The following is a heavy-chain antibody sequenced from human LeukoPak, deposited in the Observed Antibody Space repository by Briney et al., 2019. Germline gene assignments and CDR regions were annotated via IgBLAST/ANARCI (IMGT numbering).Heavy chain of an antibody. Sequence: PGGSLRLSCAASGFTFDDYGMSWVRQGPGKGLEWVSGISGSGGSTYYVDSVKGRFTVSRDNTKNTLYLQMNSLRAEDTAVYYCAKIAGGDWYYFDFWGQGTLVTVSS. CDR3: AKIAGGDWYYFDF. D-gene: IGHD3/OR15-3a*01. J-gene: IGHJ4*02. V-gene: IGHV3-23*01. CDR2: ISGSGGST. CDR1: GFTFDDYG.